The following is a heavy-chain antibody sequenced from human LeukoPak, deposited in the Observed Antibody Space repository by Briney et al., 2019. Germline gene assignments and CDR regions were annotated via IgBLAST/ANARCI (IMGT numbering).Heavy chain of an antibody. CDR3: ARGSSGSDYSSFDS. CDR1: GYSISSGYY. D-gene: IGHD1-26*01. CDR2: VYHSGDT. J-gene: IGHJ4*02. V-gene: IGHV4-38-2*02. Sequence: PSDTLSLICTVSGYSISSGYYWGWIRQPPGKGLEWIGSVYHSGDTYYNPSLKSRDTMSVDTSKNPFSLKLTSLTAADTAVYFFARGSSGSDYSSFDSWGQGTLVTVSS.